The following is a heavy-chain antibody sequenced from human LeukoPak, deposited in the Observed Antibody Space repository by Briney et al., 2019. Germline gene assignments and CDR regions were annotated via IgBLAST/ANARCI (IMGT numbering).Heavy chain of an antibody. Sequence: PGRSLRLSCAASGFTFDDYAMHWVRQAPGKGLEWVSGISWNSGSIGYADSVKGRFTISRDNAKNSLYLQMNSLRAEETALYYCAKDVYSSSSGAFDIWGQGTMVTVSS. J-gene: IGHJ3*02. D-gene: IGHD6-6*01. CDR2: ISWNSGSI. V-gene: IGHV3-9*01. CDR1: GFTFDDYA. CDR3: AKDVYSSSSGAFDI.